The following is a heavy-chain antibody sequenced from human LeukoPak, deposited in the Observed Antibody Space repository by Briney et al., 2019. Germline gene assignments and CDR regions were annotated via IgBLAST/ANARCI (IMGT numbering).Heavy chain of an antibody. J-gene: IGHJ4*02. V-gene: IGHV4-34*01. Sequence: SETLSLTCAVYGGSFSGYYWSWIRQPPGKGLEWIGEINHSGSTNYNPSLKSRVTISVDTSKNQFSLKLSSVTAADTAVYYCARDIAMAFFDYWGQGTLVTVSS. CDR3: ARDIAMAFFDY. CDR1: GGSFSGYY. D-gene: IGHD6-19*01. CDR2: INHSGST.